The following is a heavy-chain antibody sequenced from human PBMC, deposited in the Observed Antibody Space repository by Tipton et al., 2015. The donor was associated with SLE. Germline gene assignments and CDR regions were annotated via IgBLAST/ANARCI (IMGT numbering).Heavy chain of an antibody. Sequence: SLRLSCAASGFTFSSYAMSWVRQAPGKGLEWVSAISGSGGSTYYADSVKGRFTISRDNAKNSLYLQMNSLRAEDTAVYYCASGGYGGNPDYWGQGTLVTVSS. CDR2: ISGSGGST. D-gene: IGHD4-23*01. CDR3: ASGGYGGNPDY. V-gene: IGHV3-23*01. J-gene: IGHJ4*02. CDR1: GFTFSSYA.